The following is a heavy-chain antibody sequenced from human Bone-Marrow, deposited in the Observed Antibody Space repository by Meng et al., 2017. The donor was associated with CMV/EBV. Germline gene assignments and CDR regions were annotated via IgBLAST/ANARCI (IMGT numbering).Heavy chain of an antibody. J-gene: IGHJ6*02. V-gene: IGHV3-73*01. CDR1: GFTFSGSA. CDR3: TRLTVERKGYCSSTSCVDV. CDR2: IRSQANSYAT. Sequence: GESLKISCAASGFTFSGSAMHWVRQASGKGLEWVGRIRSQANSYATAYAASVKGRFTISRDDSKNTAYLQMNSLKTEDTAVYYCTRLTVERKGYCSSTSCVDVWGQGTTVTVSS. D-gene: IGHD2-2*01.